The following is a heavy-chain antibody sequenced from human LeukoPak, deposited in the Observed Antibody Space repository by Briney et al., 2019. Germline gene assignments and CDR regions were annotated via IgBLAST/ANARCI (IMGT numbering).Heavy chain of an antibody. CDR2: TYFRSKWKY. CDR3: ARNTADLDF. V-gene: IGHV6-1*01. D-gene: IGHD2-21*02. J-gene: IGHJ4*02. Sequence: SQTLSLTCAISGDSVSSKSSAWNRIRQSPSRGLEWLGRTYFRSKWKYDYALAVKSRVTITPDTSKNQFSLQLNSLTPEDTAVYYCARNTADLDFWGQGILVTVSS. CDR1: GDSVSSKSSA.